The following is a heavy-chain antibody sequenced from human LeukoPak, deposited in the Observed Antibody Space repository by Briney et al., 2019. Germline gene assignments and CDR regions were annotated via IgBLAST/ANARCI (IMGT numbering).Heavy chain of an antibody. V-gene: IGHV4-34*01. Sequence: SETLSLTCAVYGGSFSGYYWSWIRQPPGKGLEWIGEINHSGSTNYNPSLKSRVTISVDTSKNQFSLKLSSVTAADTAVYYCARHRYYDSSGYGYYYYYYMDVWGKGTTVTISS. D-gene: IGHD3-22*01. CDR3: ARHRYYDSSGYGYYYYYYMDV. CDR2: INHSGST. CDR1: GGSFSGYY. J-gene: IGHJ6*03.